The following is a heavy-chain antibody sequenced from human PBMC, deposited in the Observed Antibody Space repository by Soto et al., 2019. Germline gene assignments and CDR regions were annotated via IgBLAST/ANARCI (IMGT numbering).Heavy chain of an antibody. D-gene: IGHD6-13*01. J-gene: IGHJ4*02. CDR1: GGSISSYY. CDR2: IYYSGST. CDR3: ARVRLLAAAGNPYFDY. Sequence: PSETLSLTCTVSGGSISSYYWSWIRQPPGKGLEWIGYIYYSGSTNYNPSLKSRVTISVDTSKNQFSLKLSSVTAADTAVYYCARVRLLAAAGNPYFDYWGQGTLVTVSS. V-gene: IGHV4-59*01.